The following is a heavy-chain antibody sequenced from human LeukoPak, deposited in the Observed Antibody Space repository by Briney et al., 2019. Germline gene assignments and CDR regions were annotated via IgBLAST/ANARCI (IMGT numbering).Heavy chain of an antibody. V-gene: IGHV1-46*01. Sequence: ASVKVSCKASGYTFTSYYMHWVRQAPGQGLEWMGIINPSGGSTSYAQKFQDRVTMTRNTSISTAYMELSSLRSDDTAVYYCARGPPNWGYDYWGQGTLVTVSS. CDR2: INPSGGST. CDR1: GYTFTSYY. J-gene: IGHJ4*02. D-gene: IGHD7-27*01. CDR3: ARGPPNWGYDY.